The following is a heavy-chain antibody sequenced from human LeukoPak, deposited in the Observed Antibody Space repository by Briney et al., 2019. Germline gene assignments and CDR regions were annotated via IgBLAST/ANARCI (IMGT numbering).Heavy chain of an antibody. Sequence: GGSLRLSCTASGFTFSSYWMHWVRQAPAKGLVWVSRIYSDGSSTSYADSVKGRFTISRDNAKNTLYLQMNSLRSEDTAVYYCARTYGSGRYPGDWFDPWGQGTLVTVSS. V-gene: IGHV3-74*01. CDR1: GFTFSSYW. D-gene: IGHD6-19*01. J-gene: IGHJ5*02. CDR2: IYSDGSST. CDR3: ARTYGSGRYPGDWFDP.